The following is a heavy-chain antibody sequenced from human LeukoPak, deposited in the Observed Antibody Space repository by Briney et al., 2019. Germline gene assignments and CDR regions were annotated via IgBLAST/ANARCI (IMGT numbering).Heavy chain of an antibody. CDR2: VSGSGGST. J-gene: IGHJ4*02. V-gene: IGHV3-23*01. D-gene: IGHD2-8*01. CDR3: AKDRSCTNDICHGDFDY. Sequence: GGSVTHSCAASGFTFSSYAVSWVRQAPGEGLEWVSSVSGSGGSTYSADSVKGRFTISRDNSKNTLYLQMNSLRAEDTALYYCAKDRSCTNDICHGDFDYWGQGTLVTVPS. CDR1: GFTFSSYA.